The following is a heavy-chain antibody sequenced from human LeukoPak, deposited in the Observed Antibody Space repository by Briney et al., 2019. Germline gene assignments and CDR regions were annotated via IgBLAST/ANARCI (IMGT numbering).Heavy chain of an antibody. V-gene: IGHV3-23*01. J-gene: IGHJ4*02. CDR3: AAYYYGSSGYYLDY. CDR1: GLPFSSYA. Sequence: GGSLRLSCAASGLPFSSYAMSGVRPAAARGLAGVSAISVCGGHTYYADFAKGRSTISRDNSKNPLYLQMASLRAEDTAVYYCAAYYYGSSGYYLDYWGQGTLVTVSS. CDR2: ISVCGGHT. D-gene: IGHD3-22*01.